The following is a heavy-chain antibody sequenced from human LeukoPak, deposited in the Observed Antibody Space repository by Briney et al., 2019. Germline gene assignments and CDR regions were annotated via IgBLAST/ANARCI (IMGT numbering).Heavy chain of an antibody. Sequence: SETPSLTCTVSGGSISSYYWSWIRQPPGKGLEWIGYIYYSGSTNYNPSLKSRVTISVDTSKNQFSLKLSSATAADTAVYYCARVGWQLGLDYWGQGTLVTVSS. V-gene: IGHV4-59*01. CDR3: ARVGWQLGLDY. D-gene: IGHD6-6*01. CDR2: IYYSGST. J-gene: IGHJ4*02. CDR1: GGSISSYY.